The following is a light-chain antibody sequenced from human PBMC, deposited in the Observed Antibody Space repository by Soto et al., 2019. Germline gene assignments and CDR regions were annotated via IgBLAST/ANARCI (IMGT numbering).Light chain of an antibody. V-gene: IGKV1-39*01. CDR1: QSISNY. J-gene: IGKJ4*01. CDR2: AAS. CDR3: QQSYGTPLT. Sequence: DMEMTQSPSSLSASVGDRVTITCRASQSISNYLDWYQHKPGKVPKLLIYAASSLQSGVPTRFSGSGSGTDFTLTINSLQPVDFATCYCQQSYGTPLTCGGGTKIEIK.